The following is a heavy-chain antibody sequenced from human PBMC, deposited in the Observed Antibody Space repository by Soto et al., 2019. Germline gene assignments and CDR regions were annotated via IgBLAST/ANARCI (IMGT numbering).Heavy chain of an antibody. CDR2: ISYDGSNK. V-gene: IGHV3-30*18. CDR1: GFTFSSYG. D-gene: IGHD5-18*01. Sequence: GGSLRLSCAASGFTFSSYGMHWVRQAPGKGLEWVAVISYDGSNKYYADSVKGRFTISRDNSKNTLYLQMNSLRAEDTAVYYCAKPAGQLWPLDYWGQGTLVTVSS. CDR3: AKPAGQLWPLDY. J-gene: IGHJ4*02.